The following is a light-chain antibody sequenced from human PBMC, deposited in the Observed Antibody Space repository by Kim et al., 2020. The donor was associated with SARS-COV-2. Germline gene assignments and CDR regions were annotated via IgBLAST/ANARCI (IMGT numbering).Light chain of an antibody. CDR1: SGHNIYA. Sequence: QPVLTQSPSASASLGASVKLTCTLSSGHNIYAIAWHQQQPEKGPRYLMKLNSDGSHTKGDGIPDRFSGSSSGAERYLTISNLQSEDEADYYCQAWDTGIWVFGGETQLTVL. CDR3: QAWDTGIWV. J-gene: IGLJ3*02. CDR2: LNSDGSH. V-gene: IGLV4-69*02.